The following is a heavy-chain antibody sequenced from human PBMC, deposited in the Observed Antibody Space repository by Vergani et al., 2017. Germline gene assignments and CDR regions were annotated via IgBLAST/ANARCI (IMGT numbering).Heavy chain of an antibody. D-gene: IGHD2-2*02. J-gene: IGHJ4*02. CDR1: GDSISSNNC. CDR2: NCHTEDT. CDR3: ATIGYRRWGYYLDY. Sequence: QVQLQESGPGLVKPPGTLSLTCAVSGDSISSNNCWTWVRQPPGKGLEWIGENCHTEDTKYSPSLKSRVTVSVDESRNLFSLRLNSVTAADTAVYYCATIGYRRWGYYLDYWGQGILVTVSS. V-gene: IGHV4-4*03.